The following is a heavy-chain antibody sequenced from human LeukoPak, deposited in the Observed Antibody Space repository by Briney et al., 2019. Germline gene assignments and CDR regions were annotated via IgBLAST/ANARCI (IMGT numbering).Heavy chain of an antibody. CDR2: ITAGHYPT. J-gene: IGHJ5*02. D-gene: IGHD4-17*01. Sequence: GGSLRLSCAASGFTFSNYWMHWVRQAPGKGLVWVSSITAGHYPTYYTDSVKGRFTISRDNSKNTLYLQMNSLRADDTAVYYCTKDPNGDYVGAFDPWGQGTLVTVSS. V-gene: IGHV3-23*01. CDR1: GFTFSNYW. CDR3: TKDPNGDYVGAFDP.